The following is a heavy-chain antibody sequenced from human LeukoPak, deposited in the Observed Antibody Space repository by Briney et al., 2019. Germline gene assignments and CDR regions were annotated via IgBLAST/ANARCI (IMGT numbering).Heavy chain of an antibody. Sequence: SETLSLTCTVSGGSISSYYWSWIRQPPGKGLEWIGYIYYSGSTYYNPSLKSRVTISVDTSKNQFSLKLSFVTAADTAVYYCARVTANDAFDIWGQGTMVTVSS. CDR1: GGSISSYY. CDR3: ARVTANDAFDI. V-gene: IGHV4-59*08. CDR2: IYYSGST. J-gene: IGHJ3*02. D-gene: IGHD4-11*01.